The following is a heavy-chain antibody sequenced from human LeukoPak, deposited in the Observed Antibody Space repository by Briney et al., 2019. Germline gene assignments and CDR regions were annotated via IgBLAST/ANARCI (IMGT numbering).Heavy chain of an antibody. V-gene: IGHV3-7*01. J-gene: IGHJ3*02. CDR1: RFTFSTYW. D-gene: IGHD3-9*01. CDR2: IKYDGSEK. Sequence: PGGSLRLSCADSRFTFSTYWMSRVRQAPGKGLEWVANIKYDGSEKYYVDSVKGQFTISRDNAKNSLYLQMNSLRAEDTAVYYCARDRSDILTGYNDAFDIWGQGTMVTVSS. CDR3: ARDRSDILTGYNDAFDI.